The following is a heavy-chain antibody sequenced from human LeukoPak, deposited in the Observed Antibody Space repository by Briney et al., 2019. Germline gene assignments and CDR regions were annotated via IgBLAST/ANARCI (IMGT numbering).Heavy chain of an antibody. D-gene: IGHD3-10*01. J-gene: IGHJ4*02. CDR3: ANQITMVRGVLNPPFDY. CDR2: IYTSGST. V-gene: IGHV4-4*07. Sequence: PSETLSLTCTVSGGSISSYYWSWIRQPAGKGLEWIGRIYTSGSTNYNPSLKSRVTMSVDTSKNQFSLKLSSVTAADTAVYYCANQITMVRGVLNPPFDYWGQGTLVTVSS. CDR1: GGSISSYY.